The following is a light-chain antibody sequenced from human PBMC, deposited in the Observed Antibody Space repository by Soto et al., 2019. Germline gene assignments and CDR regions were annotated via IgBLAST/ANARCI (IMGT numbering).Light chain of an antibody. CDR1: QSIFYSSNNRNY. CDR2: RAS. Sequence: DIVMTQSPDSLAVSLGERATINCRSSQSIFYSSNNRNYLAWYQQKPGQPPKLLLYRASLRESGVPDRFSGSGSGTDFTLTISSLQPEDEAVYYCQQYYGTSYTFGQGTKLEIK. J-gene: IGKJ2*01. V-gene: IGKV4-1*01. CDR3: QQYYGTSYT.